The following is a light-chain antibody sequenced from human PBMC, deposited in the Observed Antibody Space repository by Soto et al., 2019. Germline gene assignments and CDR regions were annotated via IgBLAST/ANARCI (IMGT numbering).Light chain of an antibody. CDR1: QSVXSN. CDR3: RHRVNLPSIT. CDR2: YAS. Sequence: IVLTKCPATLSVSPGDRATLPCRARQSVXSNFAWYQSKPGQAPRILIXYASNRATGIPVRFSGSGSGRDFTLTISSLEPEEFAVYYCRHRVNLPSITFGQGTRLEIK. J-gene: IGKJ5*01. V-gene: IGKV3-11*02.